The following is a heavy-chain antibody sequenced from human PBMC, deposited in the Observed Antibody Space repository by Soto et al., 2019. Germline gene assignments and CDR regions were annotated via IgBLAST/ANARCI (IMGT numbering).Heavy chain of an antibody. CDR2: IYYSGST. J-gene: IGHJ5*02. CDR1: GGSISSYY. V-gene: IGHV4-59*08. D-gene: IGHD6-19*01. Sequence: SETLSLTCTVSGGSISSYYWSWIRQPPGKGLEWIGYIYYSGSTNYNPSLKSRVTVSVDTSKNQFSLKLSSVTAADTAVYYCASRWSSGFLAVGNWLDPWGQGTLVTVSS. CDR3: ASRWSSGFLAVGNWLDP.